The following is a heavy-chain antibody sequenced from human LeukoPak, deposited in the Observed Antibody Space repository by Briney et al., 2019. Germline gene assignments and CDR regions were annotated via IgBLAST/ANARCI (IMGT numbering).Heavy chain of an antibody. CDR3: ARESGFGELFPYCMDV. CDR2: ISTSSTNI. J-gene: IGHJ6*02. Sequence: GGSLRLSCAASGFTFRSYSMNWVRQAPGKGLEWVSSISTSSTNIYYADSVKGRFTISRDNSKNTLYLQMNSLRAEDTAVYYCARESGFGELFPYCMDVWGQGTTVTVSS. D-gene: IGHD3-10*01. CDR1: GFTFRSYS. V-gene: IGHV3-21*04.